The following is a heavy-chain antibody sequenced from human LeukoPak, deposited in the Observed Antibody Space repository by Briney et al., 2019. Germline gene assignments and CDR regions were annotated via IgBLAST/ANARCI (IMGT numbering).Heavy chain of an antibody. D-gene: IGHD3-22*01. Sequence: GGSLRLSCAASGFTVSYYYMSWVRQAPGKGLEWVSVIYSGGSTYYADSVKGRFTISRDNSKNTLYLQMNSLRAEDTAVYYCARDDSSGYEAYWGQGTLVTVSS. CDR2: IYSGGST. V-gene: IGHV3-66*01. J-gene: IGHJ4*02. CDR1: GFTVSYYY. CDR3: ARDDSSGYEAY.